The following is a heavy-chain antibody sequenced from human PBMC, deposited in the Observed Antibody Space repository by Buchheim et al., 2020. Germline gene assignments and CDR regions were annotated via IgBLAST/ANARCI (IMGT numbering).Heavy chain of an antibody. J-gene: IGHJ4*02. CDR1: GGSIRSVGYS. V-gene: IGHV4-30-2*01. D-gene: IGHD3-16*01. Sequence: QLQLQESGSGLVKPSQTLSLTCAVSGGSIRSVGYSWSWIRQPTGKGLEWIGYIYHSGSTYYNPSRKSRVTISVDRSKNQFSLKLSSVTAADTAVYYCARGRGLRLGKGYYFDYWGQGTL. CDR3: ARGRGLRLGKGYYFDY. CDR2: IYHSGST.